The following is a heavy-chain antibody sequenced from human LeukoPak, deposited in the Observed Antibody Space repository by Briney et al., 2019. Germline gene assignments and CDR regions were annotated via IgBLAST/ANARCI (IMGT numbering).Heavy chain of an antibody. CDR2: IKKDGSEK. CDR1: GFTFSHYG. J-gene: IGHJ6*03. CDR3: AREDASSMDV. Sequence: PGGSLRLSCAASGFTFSHYGMTWVRQAPGKGLEWVANIKKDGSEKYYVDSVKGRFTISRDNAKTSLYLQMNSLRAEDTAVYYCAREDASSMDVWGKGTTVTVSS. V-gene: IGHV3-7*01.